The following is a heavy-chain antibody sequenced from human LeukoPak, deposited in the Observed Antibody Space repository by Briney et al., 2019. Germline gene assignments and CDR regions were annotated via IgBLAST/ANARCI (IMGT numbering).Heavy chain of an antibody. CDR1: GFTFSSYS. CDR3: ARDSGVRLRYFDWFPFDY. D-gene: IGHD3-9*01. Sequence: GGSLRLSCAASGFTFSSYSMNWVRQAPGKGLEWVSYISSASGSIYYADSVKGRFTISRDNAKNTLYLQMNSLRAEDTAVYYCARDSGVRLRYFDWFPFDYWGQGTLVTVSS. J-gene: IGHJ4*02. CDR2: ISSASGSI. V-gene: IGHV3-48*04.